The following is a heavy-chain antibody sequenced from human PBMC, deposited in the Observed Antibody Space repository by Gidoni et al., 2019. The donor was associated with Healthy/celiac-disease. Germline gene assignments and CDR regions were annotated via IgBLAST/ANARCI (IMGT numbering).Heavy chain of an antibody. CDR2: IYYSGST. CDR3: AREGDLESGSYYTNWFDP. D-gene: IGHD3-10*01. J-gene: IGHJ5*02. Sequence: QVQLQESGPGLVKLSETLSLTCTVSGGSISSYYWSWIRQPPGKGLEWIGYIYYSGSTNYNPSLKSRVTISVDTYKNQFSLKLSSVTAADTAVYYCAREGDLESGSYYTNWFDPWGQGTLVTVSS. V-gene: IGHV4-59*01. CDR1: GGSISSYY.